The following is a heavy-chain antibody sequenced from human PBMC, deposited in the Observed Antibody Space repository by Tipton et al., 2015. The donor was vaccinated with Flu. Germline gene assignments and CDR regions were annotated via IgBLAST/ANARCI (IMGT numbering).Heavy chain of an antibody. D-gene: IGHD6-19*01. CDR3: ARDRGSSGWSDY. V-gene: IGHV4-39*06. Sequence: TLSLTCTVSGGSISSSSYYWGWIRQPPGKGLEWIGSNYYSGSTYYNPSLKSRVAISVDTSKNQFALKLSSVTAADTAVYYCARDRGSSGWSDYWGQGTLVTVSS. CDR1: GGSISSSSYY. J-gene: IGHJ4*02. CDR2: NYYSGST.